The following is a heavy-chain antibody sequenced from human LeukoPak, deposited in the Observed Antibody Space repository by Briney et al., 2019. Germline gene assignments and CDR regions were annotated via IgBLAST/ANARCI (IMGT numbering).Heavy chain of an antibody. CDR3: AREWLNQLLYPMFDY. D-gene: IGHD2-2*02. CDR1: GGSISSGSYY. V-gene: IGHV4-61*02. CDR2: IYTSGST. Sequence: SETLSLTCTASGGSISSGSYYWSWIRQPAGKGLEWIGRIYTSGSTNYNPSLKSRVTISVDTSKNQFSLKLSSVTAADTAVYYCAREWLNQLLYPMFDYWGQGTLVTVSS. J-gene: IGHJ4*02.